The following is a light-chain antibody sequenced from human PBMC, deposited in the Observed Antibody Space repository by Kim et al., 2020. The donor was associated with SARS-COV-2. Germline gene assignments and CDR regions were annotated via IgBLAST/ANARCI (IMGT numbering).Light chain of an antibody. V-gene: IGLV1-51*01. CDR3: GTWDSSLSAGV. CDR2: DNN. J-gene: IGLJ2*01. Sequence: GQKETIACYGSSSNIGNNYVSWYQQLPGTAPKLLIYDNNKRPSGIPDRCSGSKSGTSATLGITGLQTGDEADYYCGTWDSSLSAGVFGGGTQLTVL. CDR1: SSNIGNNY.